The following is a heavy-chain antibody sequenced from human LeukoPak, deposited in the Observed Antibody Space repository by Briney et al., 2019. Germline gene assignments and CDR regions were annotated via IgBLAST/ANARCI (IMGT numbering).Heavy chain of an antibody. D-gene: IGHD3-22*01. CDR2: ISDDGSNK. V-gene: IGHV3-30*18. CDR3: AKDAPIEIDSSGYYPIETDY. J-gene: IGHJ4*02. CDR1: GFTFSSYG. Sequence: GGSLRLSCAASGFTFSSYGMHWVRQAPGKGLEWVAVISDDGSNKYYADSVKGRFTISRDNSKNTLYLQMNSLRAEDTAVYYCAKDAPIEIDSSGYYPIETDYWGQGTLVTVSS.